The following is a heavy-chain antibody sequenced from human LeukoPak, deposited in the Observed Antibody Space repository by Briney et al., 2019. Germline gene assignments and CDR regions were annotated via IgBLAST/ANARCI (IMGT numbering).Heavy chain of an antibody. J-gene: IGHJ4*02. V-gene: IGHV3-7*04. CDR3: ARGLLGELSLHY. Sequence: GGSLRLSCAASGFTFSSYSMSWVRQAPGKGLEWVANIKQDGSEKYYVDSVKGRFTISRDNAKNSLYLQMNSLRAEDTAVYYCARGLLGELSLHYWGQGTLVTVSS. CDR2: IKQDGSEK. CDR1: GFTFSSYS. D-gene: IGHD3-16*02.